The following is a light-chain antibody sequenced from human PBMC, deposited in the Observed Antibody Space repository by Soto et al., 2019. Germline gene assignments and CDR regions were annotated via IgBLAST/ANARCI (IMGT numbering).Light chain of an antibody. CDR1: QSVSST. CDR3: QQYNKWPQT. CDR2: GAS. Sequence: EIVMTQSPATLAVSPGERATLSCRASQSVSSTLAWYQQKPGQAPRLLIYGASTRATGVPTRFSGSGSGTEFTLTISSLQSEDLAVYHCQQYNKWPQTFGQGTKVDIK. V-gene: IGKV3-15*01. J-gene: IGKJ1*01.